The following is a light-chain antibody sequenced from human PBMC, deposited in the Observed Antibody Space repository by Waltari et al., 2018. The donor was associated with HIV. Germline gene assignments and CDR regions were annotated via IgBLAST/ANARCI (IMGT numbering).Light chain of an antibody. J-gene: IGLJ2*01. CDR3: RTWDSSLSAGV. CDR1: RSNIGNNY. Sequence: QSVLTQPPSVSAAPGQKVTIPCSGSRSNIGNNYVSWYQQFPGTAPKLLIYDNNKRPSGIPDRFSGSKSGTSATLGITGLQTGDEADYYCRTWDSSLSAGVFGGGTKLTVL. V-gene: IGLV1-51*01. CDR2: DNN.